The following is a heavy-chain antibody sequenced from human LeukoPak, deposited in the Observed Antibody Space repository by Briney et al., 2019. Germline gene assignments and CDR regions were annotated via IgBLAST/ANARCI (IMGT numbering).Heavy chain of an antibody. J-gene: IGHJ5*02. CDR2: IYYSGST. Sequence: SETLSLTCTVSGGSISSSSYYWGWIRQPPGKGLEWIGSIYYSGSTYYNPSLKSRVTISVDTSKNQFSLKLSSVTAADTALYYCARDYVNYGSGSPHWFDPWGQGILVTVSS. D-gene: IGHD3-10*01. CDR1: GGSISSSSYY. V-gene: IGHV4-39*07. CDR3: ARDYVNYGSGSPHWFDP.